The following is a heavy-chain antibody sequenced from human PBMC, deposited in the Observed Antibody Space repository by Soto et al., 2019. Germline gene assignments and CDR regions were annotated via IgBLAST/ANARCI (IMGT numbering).Heavy chain of an antibody. CDR1: GFTFSTYW. V-gene: IGHV3-74*01. Sequence: EVQLVESGGGLVQPGGSLRLSCAASGFTFSTYWMHWGRQAPEKGLVWVSRMKGDASTTSYADSVQGRFTISRDNAKNTLYLQMNSLRADEDTAVYYCARGGLKSYWFDPWGQGTLVTVSS. J-gene: IGHJ5*02. CDR2: MKGDASTT. D-gene: IGHD3-10*01. CDR3: ARGGLKSYWFDP.